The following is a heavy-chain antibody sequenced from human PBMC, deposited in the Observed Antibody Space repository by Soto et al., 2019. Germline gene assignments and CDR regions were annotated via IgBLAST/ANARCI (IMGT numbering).Heavy chain of an antibody. Sequence: SETLSLTCTVSGGSISSSSYYWGWIRQPPGKGLEWIGSIYYSGSTYYNPSLKSRVTISVDTSKNQFSLKLSSVTAADTAVYYCARWADYYDSSGYYSFLDYWGQGTLVTVSS. CDR1: GGSISSSSYY. D-gene: IGHD3-22*01. CDR3: ARWADYYDSSGYYSFLDY. CDR2: IYYSGST. J-gene: IGHJ4*02. V-gene: IGHV4-39*01.